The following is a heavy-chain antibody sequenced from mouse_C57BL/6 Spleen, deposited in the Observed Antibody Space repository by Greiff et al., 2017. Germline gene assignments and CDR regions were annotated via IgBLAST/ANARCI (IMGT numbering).Heavy chain of an antibody. D-gene: IGHD1-1*01. V-gene: IGHV1-64*01. Sequence: VQLQQPGAELVKPGASVKLSCKASGYTFTSYWMHWVKQRPGQGLEWIGMIHPNSGSTNYNEKFKSKATLTVDKSSSTAYMQLSSLTSEASAVYYCTRRERRWYARDHGCQGTSVTVSS. CDR1: GYTFTSYW. CDR3: TRRERRWYARDH. J-gene: IGHJ4*01. CDR2: IHPNSGST.